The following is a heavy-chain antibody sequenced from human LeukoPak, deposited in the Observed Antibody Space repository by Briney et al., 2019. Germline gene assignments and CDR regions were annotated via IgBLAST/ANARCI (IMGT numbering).Heavy chain of an antibody. CDR2: ISSSGSTI. Sequence: GGSLRLSCAASGFTFSDYYMSWIRQAPGKGLEWVSYISSSGSTIYYADSVKGRFTISRDNAKNSLYLQMNSLRAEDTAVYYCARDRDICLTSGGSCYSRYYYYGMDVWGQGTTVTVSS. V-gene: IGHV3-11*01. D-gene: IGHD2-15*01. J-gene: IGHJ6*02. CDR3: ARDRDICLTSGGSCYSRYYYYGMDV. CDR1: GFTFSDYY.